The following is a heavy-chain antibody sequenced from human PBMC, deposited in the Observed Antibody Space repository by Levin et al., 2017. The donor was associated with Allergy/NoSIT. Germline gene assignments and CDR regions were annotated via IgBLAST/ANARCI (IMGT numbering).Heavy chain of an antibody. J-gene: IGHJ4*02. Sequence: PSETLSLTCAVYGGSFSGYYWSWIRQPPGKGLEWIGEINHSGSTNYNPSLKSRVTISVDTSKNQFSLKLSSVTAADTAVYYCARAPYGSGSYYSSGWHDYWGQGTLVTVSS. V-gene: IGHV4-34*01. D-gene: IGHD3-10*01. CDR3: ARAPYGSGSYYSSGWHDY. CDR2: INHSGST. CDR1: GGSFSGYY.